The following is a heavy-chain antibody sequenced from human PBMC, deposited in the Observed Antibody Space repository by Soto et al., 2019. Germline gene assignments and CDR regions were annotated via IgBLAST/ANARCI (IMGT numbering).Heavy chain of an antibody. CDR3: ATFQYYYGSGSFPEVWYYDSSGYPPLD. J-gene: IGHJ4*02. V-gene: IGHV5-51*01. Sequence: PGESLKISCKGSGYSFTSYWIGWVRQMPGKGLEWMGIIYPGDSDTRYSPSFQGQVTISADKSISTAYLQWSSLKASDTAMYYCATFQYYYGSGSFPEVWYYDSSGYPPLDWGQGTLVTVSS. CDR1: GYSFTSYW. D-gene: IGHD3-10*01. CDR2: IYPGDSDT.